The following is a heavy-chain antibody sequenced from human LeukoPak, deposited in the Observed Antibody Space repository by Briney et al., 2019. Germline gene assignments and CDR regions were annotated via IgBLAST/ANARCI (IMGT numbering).Heavy chain of an antibody. CDR3: AKETSGFDY. Sequence: PGRSLRLSCAASGFTFDDYAMHWVRQAPGKGLEWVSGISWNSGSIGYADPVKGRFTISRDNAKNSLYLQMNSLRAEDTALYYCAKETSGFDYWGQGTLVTVSS. D-gene: IGHD3-10*01. V-gene: IGHV3-9*01. CDR1: GFTFDDYA. J-gene: IGHJ4*02. CDR2: ISWNSGSI.